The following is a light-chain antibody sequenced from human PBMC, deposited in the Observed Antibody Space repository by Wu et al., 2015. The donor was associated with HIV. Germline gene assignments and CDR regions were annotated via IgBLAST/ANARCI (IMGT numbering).Light chain of an antibody. CDR2: VAS. CDR3: QKYNTAPWT. Sequence: DIHMTQSPSSLSASVGDRVTITCRASQGISNSLAWYQQEPGKAPKLLVYVASTLESGVPSRFSGSGSGTDYTLTISSLQPEDSATYYCQKYNTAPWTFGQGTKVEMK. V-gene: IGKV1-NL1*01. CDR1: QGISNS. J-gene: IGKJ1*01.